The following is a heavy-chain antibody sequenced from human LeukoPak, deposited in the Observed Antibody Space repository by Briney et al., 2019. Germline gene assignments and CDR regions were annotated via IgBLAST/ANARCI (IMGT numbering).Heavy chain of an antibody. J-gene: IGHJ4*02. CDR1: GGSFSGYY. V-gene: IGHV4-34*01. D-gene: IGHD3-22*01. CDR2: INHSGST. Sequence: SETLSLTCAVYGGSFSGYYWSWIRQPPGKGLEWIGEINHSGSTNYNPSLKSRVTISVDTSKNQFSLKLSSVTAADTAVYYCARVDDSSGYSPIDYWGQGTLVTVSS. CDR3: ARVDDSSGYSPIDY.